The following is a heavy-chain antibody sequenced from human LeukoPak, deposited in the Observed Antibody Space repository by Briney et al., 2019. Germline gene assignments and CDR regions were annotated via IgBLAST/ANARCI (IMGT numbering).Heavy chain of an antibody. CDR1: GFPSSSYA. Sequence: PGGSLRLSCAASGFPSSSYAMSWLRQAPGKGLEWVSAISGSGGSTYYADSVKGRFTISRDNSKNTLYLQMNSLRAEDTAVYYCATSLAVVAATSYFDYWGQGTLVTVSS. D-gene: IGHD2-15*01. CDR2: ISGSGGST. J-gene: IGHJ4*02. CDR3: ATSLAVVAATSYFDY. V-gene: IGHV3-23*01.